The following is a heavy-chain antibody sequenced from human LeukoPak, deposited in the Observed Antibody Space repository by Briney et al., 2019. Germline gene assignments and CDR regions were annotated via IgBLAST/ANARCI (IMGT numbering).Heavy chain of an antibody. CDR3: AKAYYGSGSYARGLFDY. CDR1: GFTFSSYS. V-gene: IGHV3-23*01. Sequence: PGGSLRLSCAASGFTFSSYSMNWVRQAPGKGLEWVSAISGSGGSTYYADSVKGRFTISRDNSKNTLYLQMNSLRAEDTAVYYCAKAYYGSGSYARGLFDYWGQGTLVTVSS. D-gene: IGHD3-10*01. J-gene: IGHJ4*02. CDR2: ISGSGGST.